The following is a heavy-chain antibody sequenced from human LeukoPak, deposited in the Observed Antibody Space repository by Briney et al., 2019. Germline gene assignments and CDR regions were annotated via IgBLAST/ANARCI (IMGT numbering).Heavy chain of an antibody. Sequence: SETLSLTCAVYGGSFSGYYWSWIRQPPGKGLEWIGEINHSGSTNYNPSLKSRVTISVDTSKNQFSLKLSSVTAADTAVYYCARVRITMVRGVITNYDYYYGMDVWGQGTTVTVSS. CDR1: GGSFSGYY. J-gene: IGHJ6*02. V-gene: IGHV4-34*01. D-gene: IGHD3-10*01. CDR2: INHSGST. CDR3: ARVRITMVRGVITNYDYYYGMDV.